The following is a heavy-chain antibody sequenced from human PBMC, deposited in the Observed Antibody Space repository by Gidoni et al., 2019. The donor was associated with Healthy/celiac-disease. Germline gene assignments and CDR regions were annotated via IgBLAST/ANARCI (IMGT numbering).Heavy chain of an antibody. J-gene: IGHJ4*02. CDR1: GGSISSSSYY. Sequence: QLQLQESGPGLVKPSETLSLTCTASGGSISSSSYYWGWIRQPPGKGLEWIGSIYYSGSTYYNPSLKSRVTISVDTSKNQFSLKLSSVPAADTAVYYCARTDILTGYYLFDYWGQGTLVTVSS. V-gene: IGHV4-39*07. CDR3: ARTDILTGYYLFDY. D-gene: IGHD3-9*01. CDR2: IYYSGST.